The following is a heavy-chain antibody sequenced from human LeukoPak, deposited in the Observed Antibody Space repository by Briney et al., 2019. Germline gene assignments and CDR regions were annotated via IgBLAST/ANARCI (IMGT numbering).Heavy chain of an antibody. V-gene: IGHV3-11*04. CDR1: GFTFSDYY. CDR2: ISSSGSTI. Sequence: GGSLRLSCAASGFTFSDYYMSWIRQAPGKGLGRVSYISSSGSTIYYADSVKGRFTISRDNAKNSLYLQMNSLRAEETAVYYCARVYEVTLDYWGQGTLVTVSS. CDR3: ARVYEVTLDY. D-gene: IGHD3-16*01. J-gene: IGHJ4*02.